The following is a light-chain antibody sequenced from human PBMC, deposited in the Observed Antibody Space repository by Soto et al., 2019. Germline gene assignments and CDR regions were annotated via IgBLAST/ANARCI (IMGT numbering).Light chain of an antibody. CDR2: GAS. Sequence: EIVLTQSPGTLSLSPGERATLSCRASQSVSSSSLAWYQQKPGQAPRLLIYGASSRATGIPDRLSGSGSWTGFTLTISRLETEDLAVYYCQQYGSSPLYTFGQGTKLEIK. CDR3: QQYGSSPLYT. V-gene: IGKV3-20*01. J-gene: IGKJ2*01. CDR1: QSVSSSS.